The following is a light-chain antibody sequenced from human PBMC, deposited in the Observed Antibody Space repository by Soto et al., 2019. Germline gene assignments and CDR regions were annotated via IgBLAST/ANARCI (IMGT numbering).Light chain of an antibody. V-gene: IGKV3-20*01. J-gene: IGKJ1*01. CDR1: QSVSRR. Sequence: EVVLTQSPGTLSLSPGGRATLSCRASQSVSRRLAWYQQRPGQSPRLLISGASMRASGVPVRFIGSGSGTDFTLTITRLEPEDFAVYCCQQYGSSPRTFGQGTKVDIK. CDR2: GAS. CDR3: QQYGSSPRT.